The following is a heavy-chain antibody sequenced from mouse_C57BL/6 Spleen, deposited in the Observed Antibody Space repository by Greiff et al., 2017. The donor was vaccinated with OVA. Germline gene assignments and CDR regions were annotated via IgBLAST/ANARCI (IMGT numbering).Heavy chain of an antibody. J-gene: IGHJ3*01. D-gene: IGHD1-1*01. V-gene: IGHV5-6*01. CDR1: GFTFSSYG. CDR2: ISSGGSYT. CDR3: ARHIGSSYDWFAY. Sequence: DVQLVESGGDLVKPGGSLKLSCAASGFTFSSYGMSWVRQTPDKRLEWVATISSGGSYTYYPDSVKGRFTISRDNAKNTLYLQVSSLKSEDTAMYYCARHIGSSYDWFAYWGQGTLVTVSA.